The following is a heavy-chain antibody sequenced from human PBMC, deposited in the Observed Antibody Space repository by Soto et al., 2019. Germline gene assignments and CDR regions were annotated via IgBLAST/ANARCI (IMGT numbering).Heavy chain of an antibody. J-gene: IGHJ4*02. V-gene: IGHV4-59*12. D-gene: IGHD1-26*01. CDR3: ARLSGSYNDRYFDN. Sequence: PSETLSLTCTVSGGSISSDYWSWIRQPPGKGLEWIGYIYYGGSINYNPSLESRVAISVDTSKNQFSLKLTSVTAADTAVYFCARLSGSYNDRYFDNWGQGTLVTVSS. CDR1: GGSISSDY. CDR2: IYYGGSI.